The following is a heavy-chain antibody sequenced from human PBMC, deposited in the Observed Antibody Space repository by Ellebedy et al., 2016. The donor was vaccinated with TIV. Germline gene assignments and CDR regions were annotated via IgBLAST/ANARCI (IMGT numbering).Heavy chain of an antibody. D-gene: IGHD2-8*01. Sequence: MPSETLSLTCSVSGYSISGVYYWGWLRQPPGKGLEWIGTMYHSGGTYYNPSLKSRVTISADTSKNQFSLKLYSVTAADTAVYYCARGVSVWGQGTTVTVSS. CDR3: ARGVSV. CDR2: MYHSGGT. J-gene: IGHJ6*02. V-gene: IGHV4-38-2*02. CDR1: GYSISGVYY.